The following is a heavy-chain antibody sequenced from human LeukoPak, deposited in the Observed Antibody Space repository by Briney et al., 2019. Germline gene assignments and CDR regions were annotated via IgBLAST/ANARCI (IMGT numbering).Heavy chain of an antibody. CDR1: GGTFSSYA. D-gene: IGHD6-6*01. V-gene: IGHV1-69*01. CDR2: IIPIFGTA. Sequence: SVTVSCKASGGTFSSYAISWVRQAPGQGLEWMGGIIPIFGTANYAQKFQGRVTITADESTSTAYMELSSLRSEDTAVYYCARVIEYSSSSGNYYGMDVWGQGTTVTVSS. J-gene: IGHJ6*02. CDR3: ARVIEYSSSSGNYYGMDV.